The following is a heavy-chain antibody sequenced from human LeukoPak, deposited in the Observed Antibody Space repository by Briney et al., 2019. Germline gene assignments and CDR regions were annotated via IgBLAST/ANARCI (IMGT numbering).Heavy chain of an antibody. CDR3: ARVRGGGTALDY. D-gene: IGHD3-16*01. CDR1: GFTFSSYA. J-gene: IGHJ4*02. Sequence: GGSLRLSCAASGFTFSSYAMSWVRQAPGKGLEWVSVIHAGGSTYYTDSVKGRFTISRDNSKNTLYFQMNGLRVEDTAVYYCARVRGGGTALDYWGQGTLVTVSS. CDR2: IHAGGST. V-gene: IGHV3-66*01.